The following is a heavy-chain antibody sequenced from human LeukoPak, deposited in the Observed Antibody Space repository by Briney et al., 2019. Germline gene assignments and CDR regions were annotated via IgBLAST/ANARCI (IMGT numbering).Heavy chain of an antibody. CDR1: GFTFSSYA. CDR2: ISYDGSNK. J-gene: IGHJ4*02. D-gene: IGHD5-24*01. V-gene: IGHV3-30*01. Sequence: PGRSLRLSCAASGFTFSSYAMHWVRQAPGKGLEWVAVISYDGSNKYYADSVNGRFTISRDNSKNTRYLQMNSLIAEDTAVYYCARANVAPLTWLQARFDTYEFDYWGQGTLVTVSS. CDR3: ARANVAPLTWLQARFDTYEFDY.